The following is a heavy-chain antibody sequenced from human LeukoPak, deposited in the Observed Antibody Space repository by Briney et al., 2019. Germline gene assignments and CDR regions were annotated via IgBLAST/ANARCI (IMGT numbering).Heavy chain of an antibody. V-gene: IGHV3-20*04. CDR1: GFTFDDYG. J-gene: IGHJ4*02. CDR2: ISRDGGRT. CDR3: VKDSNYDFWSGYYKGFDN. Sequence: GGSLRLSCAASGFTSGFTFDDYGVNWVRQVPGKGLEWVSGISRDGGRTGYADSVQGRFTISRDNSRNSLHLQMNSLRVEDTAFYYCVKDSNYDFWSGYYKGFDNWGQGTLVTVSS. D-gene: IGHD3-3*01.